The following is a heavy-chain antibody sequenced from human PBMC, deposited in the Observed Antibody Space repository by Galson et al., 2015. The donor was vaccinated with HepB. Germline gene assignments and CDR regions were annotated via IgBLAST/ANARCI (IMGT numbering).Heavy chain of an antibody. D-gene: IGHD1-7*01. J-gene: IGHJ4*02. CDR2: TYYRSKWYN. CDR1: GDSVSSNSAA. V-gene: IGHV6-1*01. CDR3: ARDPSYNWNYVGPFDY. Sequence: CAISGDSVSSNSAAWNWIRQSPSRGLEWLGRTYYRSKWYNDYAVSVKSRITINPDTSKNQFSLQLNSVTPEDTAVYYCARDPSYNWNYVGPFDYWGQGTLVTVSS.